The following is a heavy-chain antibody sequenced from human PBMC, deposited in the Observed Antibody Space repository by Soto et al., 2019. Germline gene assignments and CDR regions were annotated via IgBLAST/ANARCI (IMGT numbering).Heavy chain of an antibody. CDR2: INSDGSST. CDR1: GFTFSNYY. J-gene: IGHJ4*02. V-gene: IGHV3-74*01. Sequence: EVQLVESGGGLAQPGGSLRLSCIASGFTFSNYYMHWVRQAPGKGLVWVSRINSDGSSTNYADAVKGRFTVSRDNAKSTLYLQMNSLRADDTAVYYCLDYGECWGQGTLVTVSS. CDR3: LDYGEC.